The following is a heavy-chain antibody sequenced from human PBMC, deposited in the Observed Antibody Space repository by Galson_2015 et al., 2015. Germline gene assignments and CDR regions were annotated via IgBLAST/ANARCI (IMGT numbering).Heavy chain of an antibody. J-gene: IGHJ4*02. V-gene: IGHV3-74*01. CDR2: INSDGSSI. CDR1: GSSFSGYW. CDR3: ARDVGGTYEVYFDY. Sequence: SLRLSCAASGSSFSGYWLHWVRQAPGKGLVWVSRINSDGSSINYAGSVKGRFTVSRDNAKNTLFLQMNSLRAEDTAVYYCARDVGGTYEVYFDYWGQGTLVTVSS. D-gene: IGHD1-26*01.